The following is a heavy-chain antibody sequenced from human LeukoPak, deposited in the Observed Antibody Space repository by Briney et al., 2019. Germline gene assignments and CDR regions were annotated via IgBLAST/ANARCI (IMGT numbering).Heavy chain of an antibody. V-gene: IGHV3-30*18. CDR2: ISYDGSNK. Sequence: GGSLRLSCAASGFTFSSYGMHWVRQAPGKGLEWVVVISYDGSNKYYADSVKGRFTISRDNSKNTLYLQMNSLRAGDTAVYYCAKGSGYYSWFDYWGQGTLVTVSS. J-gene: IGHJ4*02. D-gene: IGHD3-22*01. CDR1: GFTFSSYG. CDR3: AKGSGYYSWFDY.